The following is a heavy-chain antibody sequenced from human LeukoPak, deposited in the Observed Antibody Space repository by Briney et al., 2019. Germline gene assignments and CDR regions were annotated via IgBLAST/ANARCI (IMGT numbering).Heavy chain of an antibody. Sequence: GGSLRLSGAASGFTFSNYSMNWVRQAPGKRLEWVSSISSSDSYIPYADSVKGRFTISRDNAKNSLYLQMNSLRAEDTALYYCARSPAAVPAASPDDAFDIWGPGTMVTVSS. D-gene: IGHD2-2*01. CDR2: ISSSDSYI. J-gene: IGHJ3*02. V-gene: IGHV3-21*01. CDR1: GFTFSNYS. CDR3: ARSPAAVPAASPDDAFDI.